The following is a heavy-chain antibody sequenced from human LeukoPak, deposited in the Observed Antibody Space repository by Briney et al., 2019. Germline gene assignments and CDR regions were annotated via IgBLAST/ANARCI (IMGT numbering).Heavy chain of an antibody. CDR2: IYHSGST. J-gene: IGHJ4*02. Sequence: TSSETLSLTCAVSGYSISGGYYWGWIRQPPGKGLEWIGSIYHSGSTYYNPSLKSRVTISVDTSKNQFSLKLSSVTAADTAVYYCARGLWGWLHQRYFDYWGQGTLVTVSS. CDR3: ARGLWGWLHQRYFDY. V-gene: IGHV4-38-2*01. CDR1: GYSISGGYY. D-gene: IGHD5-24*01.